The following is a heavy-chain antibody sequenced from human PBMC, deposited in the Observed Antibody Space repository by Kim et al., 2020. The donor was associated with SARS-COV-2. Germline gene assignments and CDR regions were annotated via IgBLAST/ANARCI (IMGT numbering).Heavy chain of an antibody. D-gene: IGHD6-19*01. J-gene: IGHJ4*02. CDR1: GFTFSSYG. V-gene: IGHV3-33*06. CDR2: IWYDGNNK. CDR3: AKDRTGLVYSSGWCDY. Sequence: GGSLRLSCAASGFTFSSYGMHWVRQAPGKGLEWVAVIWYDGNNKYYADSVKGRFTISRDNSKNTLYLQMNSLRAEDTAVYYCAKDRTGLVYSSGWCDYWGQRTLVTVSS.